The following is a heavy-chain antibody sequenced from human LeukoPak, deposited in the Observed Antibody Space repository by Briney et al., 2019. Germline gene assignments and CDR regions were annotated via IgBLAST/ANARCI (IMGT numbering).Heavy chain of an antibody. CDR2: ISGSGGST. J-gene: IGHJ4*02. CDR3: ATTNRYSGSYRDFDY. V-gene: IGHV3-23*01. Sequence: GSLRLSCSASGFTFSSYAMSWVRPAPGKGLEWVSAISGSGGSTYYADSVKGRVTISRDNSKNTLYLQMNSLRAEDTAVYYCATTNRYSGSYRDFDYWGQGSLVTVSS. CDR1: GFTFSSYA. D-gene: IGHD1-26*01.